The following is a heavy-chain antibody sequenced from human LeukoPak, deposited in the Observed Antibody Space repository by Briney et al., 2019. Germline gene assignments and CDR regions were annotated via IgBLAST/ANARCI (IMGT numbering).Heavy chain of an antibody. CDR1: GFMFSSYN. V-gene: IGHV3-21*06. CDR3: ARDGEIVILPAALDH. Sequence: PGGSLRHSCAASGFMFSSYNMNWVRQAPGKGPEWVSSISSSSGYIYYADSVKGRFTISRDNAKNSLYLQMNSLRDEDTAVYFCARDGEIVILPAALDHWGQGALVTVSS. J-gene: IGHJ4*02. CDR2: ISSSSGYI. D-gene: IGHD2-2*01.